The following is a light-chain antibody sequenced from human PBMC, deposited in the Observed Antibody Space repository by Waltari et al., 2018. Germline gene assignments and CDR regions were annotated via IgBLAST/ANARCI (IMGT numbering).Light chain of an antibody. CDR1: RSTLGAPHD. J-gene: IGLJ3*02. Sequence: QSVLTQPPSVSGAPGQRVPISCTGSRSTLGAPHDVHWYPHLPGAAPKLLMYGNGNRPSGVPDRFSVSKSGASASLAISGLQAEDEAEYYCQSYDNRLSGWVFGGGTKLTVL. CDR3: QSYDNRLSGWV. V-gene: IGLV1-40*01. CDR2: GNG.